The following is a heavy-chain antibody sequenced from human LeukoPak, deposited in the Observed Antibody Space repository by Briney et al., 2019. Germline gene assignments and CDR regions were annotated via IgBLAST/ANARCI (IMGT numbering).Heavy chain of an antibody. Sequence: PGGSLRLSCAASGFTFSSYWMSWVRQAPGKGLEWVANIKQDGSEKYYVDSVKGRFTISRDNAKNSLYLQMNSLRAEDTAVYYCARVKQSRFSYMDVWGKGTTVTVSS. CDR3: ARVKQSRFSYMDV. V-gene: IGHV3-7*01. CDR2: IKQDGSEK. CDR1: GFTFSSYW. J-gene: IGHJ6*03.